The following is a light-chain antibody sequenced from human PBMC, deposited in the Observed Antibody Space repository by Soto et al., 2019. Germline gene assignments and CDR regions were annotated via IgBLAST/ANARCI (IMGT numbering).Light chain of an antibody. Sequence: DIQMTQSPSSVSASVGDRVTISCRASHDVRSWLAWYQQKPGKAPNLLIYGASTLQSGVPSRFSGSGSGTDFTLTFSSLQHEDFATYYCQQANGDPWTFGQGTKVEIK. CDR2: GAS. V-gene: IGKV1-12*02. J-gene: IGKJ1*01. CDR1: HDVRSW. CDR3: QQANGDPWT.